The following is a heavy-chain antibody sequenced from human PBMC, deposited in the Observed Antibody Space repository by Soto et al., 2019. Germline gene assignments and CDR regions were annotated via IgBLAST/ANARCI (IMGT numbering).Heavy chain of an antibody. J-gene: IGHJ4*02. CDR2: IGPSDSQT. CDR1: GYSFAGYW. CDR3: ARQIYDSDTGPNFQYYFDS. D-gene: IGHD3-22*01. Sequence: GETLKISCKGSGYSFAGYWITWVRQKPGKGLEWMGRIGPSDSQTYYSPSFRGHVTISVTKSITTVFLQWSSLRASDTAMYYCARQIYDSDTGPNFQYYFDSWGQGTPVTVSS. V-gene: IGHV5-10-1*01.